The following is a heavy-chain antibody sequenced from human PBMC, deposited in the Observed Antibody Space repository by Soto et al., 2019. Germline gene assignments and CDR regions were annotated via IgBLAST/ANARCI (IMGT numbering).Heavy chain of an antibody. V-gene: IGHV3-21*01. Sequence: GGSLSLSCAASGFTFSSYSMNWVRQAPGKGLEWVSSISSSSSYIYYADSVKGRFTISRDNAKNSLYLQMNSLRAEDTAVYYCARDGYYDSSGYYSIVSYYGMDVWGQGTTVTVSS. CDR3: ARDGYYDSSGYYSIVSYYGMDV. D-gene: IGHD3-22*01. CDR2: ISSSSSYI. CDR1: GFTFSSYS. J-gene: IGHJ6*02.